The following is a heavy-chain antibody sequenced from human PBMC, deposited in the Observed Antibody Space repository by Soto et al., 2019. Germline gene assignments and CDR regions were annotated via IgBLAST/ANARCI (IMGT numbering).Heavy chain of an antibody. D-gene: IGHD6-19*01. J-gene: IGHJ4*02. Sequence: QVQLVESGGDVVQPGRSLRLSCAASGFAFGSYGMHWVRQAPGKGLEWVAVISYDGSNKYYADSVKGRFTISRDNSKNTMYLQMNSLRAEDTAVYYCAKDRSSGWYWFDYWGQGTLVTVSS. V-gene: IGHV3-30*18. CDR1: GFAFGSYG. CDR2: ISYDGSNK. CDR3: AKDRSSGWYWFDY.